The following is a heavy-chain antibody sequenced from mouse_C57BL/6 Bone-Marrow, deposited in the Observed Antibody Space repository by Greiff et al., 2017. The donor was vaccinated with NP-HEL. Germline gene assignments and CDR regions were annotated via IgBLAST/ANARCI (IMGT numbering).Heavy chain of an antibody. CDR2: IYPRSGNT. D-gene: IGHD3-2*02. CDR3: ARRGDSSGPY. J-gene: IGHJ4*01. CDR1: GYTFTSYG. Sequence: VKLVESGAELARPGASVKLSCKASGYTFTSYGISWVKQRTGQGLEWIGEIYPRSGNTYYNEKFKGKATLTADKSSSTAYMELRSLTSEDSAVYFCARRGDSSGPYWGQGTSVTVSS. V-gene: IGHV1-81*01.